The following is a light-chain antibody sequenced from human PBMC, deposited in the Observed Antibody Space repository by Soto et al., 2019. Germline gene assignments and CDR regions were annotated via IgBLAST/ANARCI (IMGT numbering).Light chain of an antibody. CDR2: EVT. J-gene: IGLJ2*01. CDR3: SSYAGSNNPL. V-gene: IGLV2-8*01. CDR1: SSDVGGYNY. Sequence: QSALTQPPSASGSPGQSVTISCTGTSSDVGGYNYVSWYQQHPGKAPKLMIYEVTKRPSGVPDRFSGSKSGNTASLTVSGLQPEDEAHYHCSSYAGSNNPLFGGGTKVTVL.